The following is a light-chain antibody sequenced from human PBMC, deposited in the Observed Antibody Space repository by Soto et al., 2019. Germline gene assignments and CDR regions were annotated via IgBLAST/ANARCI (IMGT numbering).Light chain of an antibody. J-gene: IGLJ3*02. V-gene: IGLV1-40*01. CDR1: SSNIGAGYN. Sequence: QSVLTQPPSVSGAPGQRVTISCTGSSSNIGAGYNVHWYQQLPGTAPKLLIYGNSTRPSGVPDRFSGSKSGTSASLGITGLQAEDEADYYCQSYDSSLSGWVFGGGTKLTVL. CDR2: GNS. CDR3: QSYDSSLSGWV.